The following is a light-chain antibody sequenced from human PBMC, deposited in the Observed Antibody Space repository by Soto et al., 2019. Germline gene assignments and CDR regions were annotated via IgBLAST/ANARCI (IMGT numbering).Light chain of an antibody. CDR2: WAS. CDR3: QQDYSLPQP. Sequence: DIVMTQSPDSLAVPLGARTTINCKSSQSVLYSASNNQYLAWYQQKPGQPHKLLIYWASNRESGLPDRFSGRGCGTDFTLSISSLEAEDAGVYYLQQDYSLPQPFGQGTKVEI. CDR1: QSVLYSASNNQY. V-gene: IGKV4-1*01. J-gene: IGKJ1*01.